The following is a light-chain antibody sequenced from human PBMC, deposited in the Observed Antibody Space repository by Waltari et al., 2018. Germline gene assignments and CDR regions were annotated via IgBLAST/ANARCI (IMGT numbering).Light chain of an antibody. V-gene: IGLV3-1*01. Sequence: SYELTQPPAVSVSPGQTASIICSGYHLGDKYAYWYQQKPGQSPVLVIYEDAKRPSGIPERFSGSNSGNTATLTISGTQAMDEADYYCQAWDSSTPYVFGTGTKVTVL. J-gene: IGLJ1*01. CDR2: EDA. CDR1: HLGDKY. CDR3: QAWDSSTPYV.